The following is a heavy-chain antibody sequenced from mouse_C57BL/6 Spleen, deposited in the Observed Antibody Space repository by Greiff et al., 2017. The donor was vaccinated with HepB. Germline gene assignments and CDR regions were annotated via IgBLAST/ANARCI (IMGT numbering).Heavy chain of an antibody. V-gene: IGHV1-7*01. J-gene: IGHJ4*01. CDR2: INPSSGYT. CDR3: ASSPTTVVAEWSYAMDY. CDR1: GYTFTSYW. Sequence: QVQLQQSGAELAKPGASVKLSCKASGYTFTSYWMHWVKQRPGQGLEWIGYINPSSGYTKYNQKFKDKATLTADKSSSTAYMQLSSLTYEDSAVYYCASSPTTVVAEWSYAMDYWGQGTSVTVSS. D-gene: IGHD1-1*01.